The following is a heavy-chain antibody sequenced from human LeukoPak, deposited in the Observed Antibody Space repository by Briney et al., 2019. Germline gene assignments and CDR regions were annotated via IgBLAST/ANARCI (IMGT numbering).Heavy chain of an antibody. CDR1: GFTFSSYG. J-gene: IGHJ3*02. V-gene: IGHV3-30*02. CDR2: IRYDGSNK. D-gene: IGHD3-22*01. Sequence: GGSLRLSCAASGFTFSSYGMHWVRQAPGKGLEWVAFIRYDGSNKYYADSVKGRFTISRDNSKNTLYLQMNSLRAEDTAVYYCARDGVDSSGYYPHDAFDIWGQGTMVTVSS. CDR3: ARDGVDSSGYYPHDAFDI.